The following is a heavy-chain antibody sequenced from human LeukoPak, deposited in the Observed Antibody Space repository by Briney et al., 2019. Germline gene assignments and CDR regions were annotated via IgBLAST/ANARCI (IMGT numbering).Heavy chain of an antibody. CDR2: LYSKSGDT. J-gene: IGHJ4*02. CDR1: GHTFTDYY. Sequence: ASVKVSCKASGHTFTDYYIHWVRQAPGQGLEWMGWLYSKSGDTGYAQKFQGRVTMTRETSSSTAYMELSRLRSDDTAVYLCTRAMASSFFDYWGQGSLVTVSS. D-gene: IGHD2-2*01. V-gene: IGHV1-2*02. CDR3: TRAMASSFFDY.